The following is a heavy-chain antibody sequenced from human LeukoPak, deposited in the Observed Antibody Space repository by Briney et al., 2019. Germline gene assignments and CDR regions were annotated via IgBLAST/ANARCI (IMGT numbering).Heavy chain of an antibody. Sequence: ASVKVSCKASGYTFTAYYIHWVRQAPGQGLEWMGWISAYNGNTNYAQKLQGRVTMTTDTSTSTAYMELRSLRSDDTAVYYCARDRGEAAGTLVNFDYWGQGTLVTVSS. J-gene: IGHJ4*02. CDR3: ARDRGEAAGTLVNFDY. CDR1: GYTFTAYY. D-gene: IGHD6-13*01. V-gene: IGHV1-18*04. CDR2: ISAYNGNT.